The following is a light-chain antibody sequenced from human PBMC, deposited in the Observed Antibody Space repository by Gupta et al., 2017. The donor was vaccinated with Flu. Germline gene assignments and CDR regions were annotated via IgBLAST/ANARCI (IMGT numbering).Light chain of an antibody. V-gene: IGKV2-28*01. J-gene: IGKJ1*01. CDR2: LGS. Sequence: EIVLTQSLPSLSVTPGEPASISCRSSQSLLHNKGYNYVDWYMQRPGQSPHVLISLGSRRASGVPDRFSGSGSGTEFTLKIIRVEAEDGRVYFCMQALHTPWTFGLGTKVEVK. CDR1: QSLLHNKGYNY. CDR3: MQALHTPWT.